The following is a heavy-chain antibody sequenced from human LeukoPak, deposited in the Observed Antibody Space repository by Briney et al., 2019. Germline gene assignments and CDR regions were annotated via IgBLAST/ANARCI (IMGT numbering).Heavy chain of an antibody. Sequence: ASVKVSCKASGGTFSSYAISWVRQAPGQGLEWMGGIIPIFGTANYAQKFQGRVTITADKSTSTAYMELSSLRSEDTAVYYCASEAAAGTADAFDIWGQGTMVTVSS. J-gene: IGHJ3*02. CDR1: GGTFSSYA. V-gene: IGHV1-69*06. D-gene: IGHD6-13*01. CDR3: ASEAAAGTADAFDI. CDR2: IIPIFGTA.